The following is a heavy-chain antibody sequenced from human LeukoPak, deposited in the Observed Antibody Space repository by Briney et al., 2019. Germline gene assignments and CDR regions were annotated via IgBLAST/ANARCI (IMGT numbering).Heavy chain of an antibody. CDR2: ISAYNGNT. V-gene: IGHV1-18*01. CDR3: ARGLQENLAWLQAFSAFDI. J-gene: IGHJ3*02. Sequence: GASVKASWKTSGYTFTSYGISWVRPAPGQWLEWMGWISAYNGNTNYAQKLQGRVTMTTDTSTSTAYMELRSLRSDDTAVYYCARGLQENLAWLQAFSAFDIWGQGTMVTVYS. CDR1: GYTFTSYG. D-gene: IGHD6-19*01.